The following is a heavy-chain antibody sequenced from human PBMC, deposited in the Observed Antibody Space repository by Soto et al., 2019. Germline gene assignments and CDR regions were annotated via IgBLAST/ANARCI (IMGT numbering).Heavy chain of an antibody. J-gene: IGHJ4*02. V-gene: IGHV1-18*04. CDR3: ASTGYDFWSGYTDY. CDR1: GYTFTSYG. CDR2: ISAYNGNT. D-gene: IGHD3-3*01. Sequence: SVKVSCKASGYTFTSYGISWVRQAPGQGLEWMGWISAYNGNTNYAQKLQGRVTMTTDTSTSTAYMELRSLRSDDTAVYYCASTGYDFWSGYTDYWGQGTLVTVSS.